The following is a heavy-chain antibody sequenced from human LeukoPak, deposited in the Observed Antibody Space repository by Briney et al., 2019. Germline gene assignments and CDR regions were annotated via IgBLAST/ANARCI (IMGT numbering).Heavy chain of an antibody. CDR3: ARGQLADSY. Sequence: GGSLRLSCAASGFTFTTYWMSWLRQTPGKGVEGVAKIKQDGSEKSYVDSVKGGFTISRDNAKNSVFLQMDSLRVEDTALYYCARGQLADSYWGQGALVTVSS. V-gene: IGHV3-7*01. CDR1: GFTFTTYW. D-gene: IGHD3-22*01. CDR2: IKQDGSEK. J-gene: IGHJ4*02.